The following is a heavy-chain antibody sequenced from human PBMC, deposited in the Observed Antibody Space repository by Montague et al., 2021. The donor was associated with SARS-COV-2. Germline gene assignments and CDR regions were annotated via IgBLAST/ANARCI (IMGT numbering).Heavy chain of an antibody. Sequence: TLSLTCAVSGGSINSGGYSWSWIRQSPGKGLEWIGYILHSGSTYYNPSLKSRVTISVDTSRNQFSLQLTSVTAADTAVYYCARRPSSGWSFDYWGQGTQVSVSS. D-gene: IGHD6-19*01. CDR3: ARRPSSGWSFDY. J-gene: IGHJ4*02. CDR2: ILHSGST. V-gene: IGHV4-30-2*06. CDR1: GGSINSGGYS.